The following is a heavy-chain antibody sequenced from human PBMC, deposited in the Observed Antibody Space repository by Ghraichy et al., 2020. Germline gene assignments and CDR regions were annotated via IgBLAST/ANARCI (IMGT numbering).Heavy chain of an antibody. V-gene: IGHV3-9*01. CDR1: GFTFDDYA. CDR2: INWNSDVT. CDR3: VKDSLAGTTVGGWFDP. D-gene: IGHD1-7*01. Sequence: GGSLRLSCTVFGFTFDDYAMHWVRQAPGEGLEWVAGINWNSDVTGYADSVKGRFTISRDNAKSTLFLQMNSLRVEDTALYYCVKDSLAGTTVGGWFDPWGQGTQVTVSS. J-gene: IGHJ5*02.